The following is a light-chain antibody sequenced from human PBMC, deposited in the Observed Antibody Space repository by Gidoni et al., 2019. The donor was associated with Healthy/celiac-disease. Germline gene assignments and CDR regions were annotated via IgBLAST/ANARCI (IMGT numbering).Light chain of an antibody. CDR1: SCSIASNY. CDR2: EDN. V-gene: IGLV6-57*01. Sequence: NFVLTQPHSVSESPGKTVTISCTRSSCSIASNYVQWYQQLPGSSPTTVIYEDNQRPSGVPDRFSGSIDSSSNSASLTISGLKTEDEADYYCQSYDSSNHVVFGGGTKLTVL. J-gene: IGLJ2*01. CDR3: QSYDSSNHVV.